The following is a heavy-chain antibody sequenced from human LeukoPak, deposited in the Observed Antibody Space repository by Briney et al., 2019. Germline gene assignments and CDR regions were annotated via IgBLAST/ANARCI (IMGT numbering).Heavy chain of an antibody. J-gene: IGHJ4*02. CDR3: ARSDDLFYFDY. CDR2: IYYSGST. Sequence: PSETLSLTCTVSGGSISSSSYYWGWIRQPPGKGLEWIGSIYYSGSTYYNPSLESRVTISVDTSKNQFSLKLSSVTAADTAVYYCARSDDLFYFDYWGQGTLVTVSS. CDR1: GGSISSSSYY. V-gene: IGHV4-39*01.